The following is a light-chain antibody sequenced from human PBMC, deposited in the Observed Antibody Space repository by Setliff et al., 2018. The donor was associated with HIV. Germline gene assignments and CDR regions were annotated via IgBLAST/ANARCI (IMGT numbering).Light chain of an antibody. Sequence: QSALTQPASVSGSPGQSITISCTGTSSDVGSYDLVSWYQQHPGKAPKLMIYDVSERPSGVSNRFSGSKSGNTASLAISGLQAEDEADYYCSSYTSSSTSVVFGGGTKVTVL. V-gene: IGLV2-14*02. CDR2: DVS. CDR1: SSDVGSYDL. J-gene: IGLJ2*01. CDR3: SSYTSSSTSVV.